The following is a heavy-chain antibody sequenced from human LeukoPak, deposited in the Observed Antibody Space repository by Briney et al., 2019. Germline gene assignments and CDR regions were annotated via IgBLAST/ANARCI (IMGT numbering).Heavy chain of an antibody. CDR1: GGSISSYY. CDR2: IYYSGST. D-gene: IGHD3-3*01. V-gene: IGHV4-59*01. Sequence: SETLSLTCTVSGGSISSYYWSWIRQPPGKGLEWIGYIYYSGSTNYNPSLKSRVTIPVDTSKNQFSLKLSSVTAADTAVYYCARAGAGRKTDFWSGYWQFDYWGQGTLVTVSS. J-gene: IGHJ4*02. CDR3: ARAGAGRKTDFWSGYWQFDY.